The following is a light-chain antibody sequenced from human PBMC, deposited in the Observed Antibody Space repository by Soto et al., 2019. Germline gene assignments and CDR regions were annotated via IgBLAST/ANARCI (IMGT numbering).Light chain of an antibody. J-gene: IGKJ1*01. Sequence: DIHMTQSPSTLSASVGDRVTITCRASQSISSWLAWYQQKPGKAPKLLIYDVSTLASGVPSRLSGSASGTEFTLTISNLESDDFASYYCQQYHRYSTFGQGTKVDIK. CDR2: DVS. CDR1: QSISSW. V-gene: IGKV1-5*01. CDR3: QQYHRYST.